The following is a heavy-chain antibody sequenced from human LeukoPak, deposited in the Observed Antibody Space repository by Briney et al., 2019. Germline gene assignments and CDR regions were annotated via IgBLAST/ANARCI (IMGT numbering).Heavy chain of an antibody. CDR1: GGSFSGYY. Sequence: KPSETLSLTCAVYGGSFSGYYWSWIRQPPGKGLEWIGEINHSGSTNYNPSLKSRVTMSVDTSKKQFSLKLSSVTAADTAVYYCARYQDGGYSLDYWGQGTLVTVSS. D-gene: IGHD5-12*01. CDR3: ARYQDGGYSLDY. V-gene: IGHV4-34*10. J-gene: IGHJ4*02. CDR2: INHSGST.